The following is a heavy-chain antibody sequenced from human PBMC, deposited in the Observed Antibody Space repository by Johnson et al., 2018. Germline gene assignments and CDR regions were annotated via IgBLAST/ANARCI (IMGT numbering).Heavy chain of an antibody. CDR1: GYTFTNHY. CDR3: AGERSTSGNRADAFDI. J-gene: IGHJ3*02. D-gene: IGHD4-23*01. Sequence: VQLVESGAEVKKPGASVKISCKASGYTFTNHYIHWVRQAPGQGLEWMGIVNPGGDTASFAQAFQGRVAMPRDTSTSTVSMELISLTPEDTAVYFCAGERSTSGNRADAFDIWGQGTMVTVSS. CDR2: VNPGGDTA. V-gene: IGHV1-46*01.